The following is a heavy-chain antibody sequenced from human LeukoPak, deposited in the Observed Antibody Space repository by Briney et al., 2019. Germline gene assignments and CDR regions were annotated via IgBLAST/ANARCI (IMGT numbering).Heavy chain of an antibody. CDR1: GFTFSSYE. Sequence: GGSLRLSCAASGFTFSSYEMNWVRQAPGKGLEGVSYISSSGSTIYYADSVKGRFTISRDNAKNSLYLQMNSLRAEDTAVYYCARASDTYYYDSSGSPHFDYWGQGTLVTVSS. CDR3: ARASDTYYYDSSGSPHFDY. CDR2: ISSSGSTI. D-gene: IGHD3-22*01. V-gene: IGHV3-48*03. J-gene: IGHJ4*02.